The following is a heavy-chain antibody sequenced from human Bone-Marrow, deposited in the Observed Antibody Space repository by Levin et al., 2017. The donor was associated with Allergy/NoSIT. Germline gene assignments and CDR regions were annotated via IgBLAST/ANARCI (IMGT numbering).Heavy chain of an antibody. Sequence: QAGGSLRLSCGASGFTFSIYDMHWVRQPTGKGLEWVSGIGTTGDTYYPDSVKGRFTISREDAKNSLYLQINNLRAGDTALYYCARAPRGSRFRIDYWGQGILVTVSS. V-gene: IGHV3-13*01. CDR1: GFTFSIYD. CDR3: ARAPRGSRFRIDY. J-gene: IGHJ4*02. D-gene: IGHD6-19*01. CDR2: IGTTGDT.